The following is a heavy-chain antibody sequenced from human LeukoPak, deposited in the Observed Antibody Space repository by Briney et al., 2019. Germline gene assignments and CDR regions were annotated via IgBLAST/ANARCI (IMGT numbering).Heavy chain of an antibody. D-gene: IGHD3-10*01. V-gene: IGHV1-2*02. CDR1: GYTFTDYY. CDR3: ARGDYYGSGKIVAA. Sequence: VASVKVSCKASGYTFTDYYMNWVRQAPGQGLEWMGWINPDSGGTNYAQNFQGRVTMTRDTSISTAYMELSCLRSDDTAVYYCARGDYYGSGKIVAAWGQGTLVTVSS. J-gene: IGHJ5*02. CDR2: INPDSGGT.